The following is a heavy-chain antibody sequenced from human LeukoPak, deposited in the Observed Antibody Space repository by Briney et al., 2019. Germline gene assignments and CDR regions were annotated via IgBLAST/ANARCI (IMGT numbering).Heavy chain of an antibody. J-gene: IGHJ4*02. Sequence: GRSLRLSCAASGFTFSNYNMNWVRQAPGKGLEWVSFITSSSSYIYYADSVKGRFTISRDNAKNSLYLQMNSLRAEDTAVYYCARDRVGADFFDYWGQGTLVAVSS. CDR2: ITSSSSYI. CDR3: ARDRVGADFFDY. CDR1: GFTFSNYN. D-gene: IGHD1-26*01. V-gene: IGHV3-21*01.